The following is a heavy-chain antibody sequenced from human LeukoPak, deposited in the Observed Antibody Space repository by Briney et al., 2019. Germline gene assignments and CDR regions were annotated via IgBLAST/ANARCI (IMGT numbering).Heavy chain of an antibody. J-gene: IGHJ4*02. CDR1: LYTLTGYY. D-gene: IGHD3-3*01. CDR3: ASVTWSAFSDFGH. CDR2: INPNSGGT. Sequence: SVKLSYEASLYTLTGYYMHWVRQAPRQGLEWMGWINPNSGGTNYAQTFQGRVNMTRDTSISTAYMELNRLTSDDAAVYYCASVTWSAFSDFGHWGQGTLVTVSS. V-gene: IGHV1-2*02.